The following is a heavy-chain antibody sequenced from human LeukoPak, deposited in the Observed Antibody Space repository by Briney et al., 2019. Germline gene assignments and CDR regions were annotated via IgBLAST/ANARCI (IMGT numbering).Heavy chain of an antibody. Sequence: PSETLSLTCTVSGGCISSGDYYWSWIRQPPGKGLEWIGYIYYRGRTYYNPSLKRRVTISVDTSKNQFSLKLSSVTAADTAVYCCARESWNYIRRGSYWFDPWLQGTLVTVSS. CDR2: IYYRGRT. J-gene: IGHJ5*02. V-gene: IGHV4-30-4*01. CDR3: ARESWNYIRRGSYWFDP. D-gene: IGHD1-7*01. CDR1: GGCISSGDYY.